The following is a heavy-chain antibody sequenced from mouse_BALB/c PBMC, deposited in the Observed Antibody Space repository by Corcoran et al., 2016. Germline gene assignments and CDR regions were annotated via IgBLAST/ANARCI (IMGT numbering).Heavy chain of an antibody. CDR2: IDPENGNT. CDR3: AYGNYFDY. D-gene: IGHD2-1*01. Sequence: EVQLQQSGAELVRPGALVKLSCKASGFNIKDYYMHWVKQRPEQGLEWIGWIDPENGNTIYDPKFQGKASITADTSSNTADLQLRSLTSEDTAVYYCAYGNYFDYWGQGTTLTVSS. CDR1: GFNIKDYY. V-gene: IGHV14-1*02. J-gene: IGHJ2*01.